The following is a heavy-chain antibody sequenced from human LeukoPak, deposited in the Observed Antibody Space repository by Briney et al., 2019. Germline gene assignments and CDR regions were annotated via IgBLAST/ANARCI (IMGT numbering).Heavy chain of an antibody. V-gene: IGHV4-30-2*01. CDR2: IYHSGST. J-gene: IGHJ5*02. CDR3: ARGGLYYYGSGSYTPFDP. D-gene: IGHD3-10*01. Sequence: SETLSHTCAVSGGSISSGDYSWSWIRQPPGKGLEWIGYIYHSGSTYYNPSLKSRVTISVDRSKNQFSLKLSSVTAADTAVYYCARGGLYYYGSGSYTPFDPWGQGTLVTVSS. CDR1: GGSISSGDYS.